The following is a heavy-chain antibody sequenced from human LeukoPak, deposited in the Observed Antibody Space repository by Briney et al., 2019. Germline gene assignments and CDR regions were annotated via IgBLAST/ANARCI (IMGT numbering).Heavy chain of an antibody. J-gene: IGHJ4*02. CDR2: ISGSGGSA. CDR3: AKGDCSSTSCFPFDY. V-gene: IGHV3-23*01. Sequence: PGKSLRLSCAAFGFTFSSYAMSWVRQAPGKGLEWVSAISGSGGSAYYADSVKGRFTISRDNSKNTLYLQMNSLRAEDTAVYYCAKGDCSSTSCFPFDYWGQGTLVTVSS. CDR1: GFTFSSYA. D-gene: IGHD2-2*01.